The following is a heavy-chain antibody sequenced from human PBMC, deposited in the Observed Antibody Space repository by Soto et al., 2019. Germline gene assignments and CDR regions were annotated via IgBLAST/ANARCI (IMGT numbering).Heavy chain of an antibody. CDR2: IATYNSNR. V-gene: IGHV1-18*01. D-gene: IGHD3-10*01. Sequence: HLVQSGPEVKKPGASITVSCKTSGDTFTNFGLSWVRQAPGQGVEWMGWIATYNSNRTYAQKFQGRLTLTTDTSTSTAYMELKSLGYDDTAVYYCARVLRGVVNWFDPWGQGTLVTVSS. CDR3: ARVLRGVVNWFDP. J-gene: IGHJ5*02. CDR1: GDTFTNFG.